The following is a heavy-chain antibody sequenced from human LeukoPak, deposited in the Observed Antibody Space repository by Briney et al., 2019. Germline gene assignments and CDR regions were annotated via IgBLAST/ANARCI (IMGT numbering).Heavy chain of an antibody. CDR1: GFTFSSSA. J-gene: IGHJ6*02. CDR2: ISSNTKYI. D-gene: IGHD6-6*01. Sequence: GGSLRLSCAASGFTFSSSAMSWVRQAPGKGLEWVSSISSNTKYIYYADSVKGRFTISRDNANNSLYLQMNSLRAEDTAVYYCARDWRYSSSSQYYFGMDVWGQGTTVTVSS. V-gene: IGHV3-21*01. CDR3: ARDWRYSSSSQYYFGMDV.